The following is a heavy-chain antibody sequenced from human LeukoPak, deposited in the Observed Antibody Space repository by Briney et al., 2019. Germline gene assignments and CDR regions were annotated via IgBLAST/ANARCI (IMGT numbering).Heavy chain of an antibody. CDR3: ARGPREAGITPYFDY. J-gene: IGHJ4*02. D-gene: IGHD1-20*01. CDR1: GDSVSSNSAA. Sequence: PSQTLSLTCAISGDSVSSNSAAWNWIRQSPSRGLEWLGRTYYRSKWYNDYAVSVKSRITVNPDTSKNQFSLQLNSVTPEDTAVYYCARGPREAGITPYFDYWGQGTLVTVSS. V-gene: IGHV6-1*01. CDR2: TYYRSKWYN.